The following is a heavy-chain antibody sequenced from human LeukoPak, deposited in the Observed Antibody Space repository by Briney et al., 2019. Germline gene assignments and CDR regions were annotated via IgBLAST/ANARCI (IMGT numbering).Heavy chain of an antibody. V-gene: IGHV5-51*01. CDR2: IYPDDSDT. D-gene: IGHD2-15*01. J-gene: IGHJ4*02. CDR3: ARQYRYCSGGSCYSDIDY. CDR1: GYSFTDYW. Sequence: GESLKISCKCSGYSFTDYWIALVRQMPGKGLEWMGIIYPDDSDTKYSPSFQGQVTISADKSISTAYLQWSSLKTSDTAMYYCARQYRYCSGGSCYSDIDYWGQGTLVTVSS.